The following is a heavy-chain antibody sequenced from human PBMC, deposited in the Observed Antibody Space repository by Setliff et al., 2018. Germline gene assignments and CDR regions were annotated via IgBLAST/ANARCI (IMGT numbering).Heavy chain of an antibody. Sequence: PSETLSLTCAVSGASINSGHYWGWIRQPPGKGLAWIATIYHRGRKYYNPSLQSRVSMSLDTSKNHFSLRLTSMTAADTAVYYCATPGRDDLDSPFEPFDIWGQGTMVTVSS. V-gene: IGHV4-38-2*01. CDR1: GASINSGHY. CDR2: IYHRGRK. D-gene: IGHD3-3*01. CDR3: ATPGRDDLDSPFEPFDI. J-gene: IGHJ3*02.